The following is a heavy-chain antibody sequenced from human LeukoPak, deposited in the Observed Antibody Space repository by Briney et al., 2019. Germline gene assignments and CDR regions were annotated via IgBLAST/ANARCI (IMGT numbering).Heavy chain of an antibody. CDR3: ARVPRLGYCSGGSCYGLGRYYYYYYMDV. Sequence: SETLSHTCTVSGGSISSYYWSWIRQPPGKGLEWIGYIYYSGSTNYNPSLKSRVTISVDTSKNQFSLKLSSVTAADTAVYYCARVPRLGYCSGGSCYGLGRYYYYYYMDVWGKGTTVTVSS. J-gene: IGHJ6*03. CDR1: GGSISSYY. CDR2: IYYSGST. D-gene: IGHD2-15*01. V-gene: IGHV4-59*01.